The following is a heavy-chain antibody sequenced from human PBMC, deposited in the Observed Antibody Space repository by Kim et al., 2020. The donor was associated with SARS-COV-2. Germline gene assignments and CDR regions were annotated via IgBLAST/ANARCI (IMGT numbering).Heavy chain of an antibody. CDR2: ISSSGSTI. CDR1: GFTFSDYY. D-gene: IGHD2-15*01. V-gene: IGHV3-11*01. J-gene: IGHJ5*02. CDR3: ARDYCSGGSCYGGVPYNWFDP. Sequence: GGSLRLSCAASGFTFSDYYMSWIRQAPGKGLEWVSYISSSGSTIYYADSVKGRFTISRDNAKNSLYLQMNSLRAEDTAVYYCARDYCSGGSCYGGVPYNWFDPWGQGTLVTVSS.